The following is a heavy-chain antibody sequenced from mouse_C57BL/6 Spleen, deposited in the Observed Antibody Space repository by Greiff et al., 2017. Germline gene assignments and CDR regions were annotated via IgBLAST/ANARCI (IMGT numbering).Heavy chain of an antibody. Sequence: QVQLKQPGAELVKPGASVKLSCKASGYTFTSYWMHWVKQRPGQGLEWIGMIHPNSGSTNYNEKFKSKATLTVDKSSSTAYMQLSSLTSEDSAVYYCAREGDYDDYAMDYWGQGTSVTVSS. J-gene: IGHJ4*01. D-gene: IGHD2-4*01. CDR2: IHPNSGST. CDR1: GYTFTSYW. V-gene: IGHV1-64*01. CDR3: AREGDYDDYAMDY.